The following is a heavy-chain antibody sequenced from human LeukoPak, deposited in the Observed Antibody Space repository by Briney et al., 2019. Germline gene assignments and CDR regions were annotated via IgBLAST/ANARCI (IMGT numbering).Heavy chain of an antibody. CDR3: AKGGLNWNYYYY. CDR1: GFTFSSYA. J-gene: IGHJ4*02. V-gene: IGHV3-23*01. D-gene: IGHD1-1*01. Sequence: GGSLRLSCAASGFTFSSYAMSWVRQAPGKGLEWVSAISGSGGSTYYADSVRGRFTISRDNSKNTLYLQMNSLRAEDTAVYYCAKGGLNWNYYYYWGQGTLVTVSS. CDR2: ISGSGGST.